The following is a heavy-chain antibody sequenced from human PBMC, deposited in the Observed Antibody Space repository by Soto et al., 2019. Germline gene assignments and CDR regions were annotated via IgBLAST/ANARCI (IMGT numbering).Heavy chain of an antibody. CDR1: GGSLRSYF. Sequence: PSETLSLTWSVSGGSLRSYFWSWIRQPPGKGLQWIGYIYYSGSTNYNPSLKSRLTMSVDTSRNHFSLKLSSVTAADTAVYYCARLGLVDYDVLTGPDYWGQGTLVTVSS. J-gene: IGHJ4*02. CDR2: IYYSGST. D-gene: IGHD3-9*01. CDR3: ARLGLVDYDVLTGPDY. V-gene: IGHV4-59*08.